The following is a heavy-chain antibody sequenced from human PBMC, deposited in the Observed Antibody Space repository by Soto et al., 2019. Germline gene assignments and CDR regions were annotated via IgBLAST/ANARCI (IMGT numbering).Heavy chain of an antibody. CDR3: ARDARLLGFYWYFDL. J-gene: IGHJ2*01. D-gene: IGHD2-15*01. V-gene: IGHV1-69*12. CDR1: GGTFSSYA. CDR2: IIPIFGTA. Sequence: QVQLVQSGAEVKKPGSSVKVSCKASGGTFSSYAISWVRQAPGQGLEWMGGIIPIFGTANYAQKFQGRVTIPADESTSTAYMELSSLRSEAKAVYCCARDARLLGFYWYFDLWGRGTLVTVSS.